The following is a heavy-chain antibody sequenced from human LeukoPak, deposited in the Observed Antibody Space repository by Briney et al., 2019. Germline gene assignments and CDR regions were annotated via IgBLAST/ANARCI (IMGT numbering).Heavy chain of an antibody. Sequence: GGSLRLSCAASGFTFSSYSMNWVRQAPGKGLEWVSSISDSTNYIYYADSVKGRFTISRDNAKNTLYLQMNSLRAEDTAVYYCARDEAYYYGSGSHNWFDPWGQGTLVTVSS. J-gene: IGHJ5*02. V-gene: IGHV3-21*01. CDR2: ISDSTNYI. CDR3: ARDEAYYYGSGSHNWFDP. CDR1: GFTFSSYS. D-gene: IGHD3-10*01.